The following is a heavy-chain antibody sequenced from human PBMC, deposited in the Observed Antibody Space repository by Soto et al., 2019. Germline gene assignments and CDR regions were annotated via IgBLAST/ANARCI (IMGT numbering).Heavy chain of an antibody. CDR1: GDSVSSNSAG. D-gene: IGHD1-26*01. CDR3: ARGEQYSGRICDS. V-gene: IGHV6-1*01. J-gene: IGHJ5*01. CDR2: TYYRSKWYY. Sequence: PSQTLSLTCVITGDSVSSNSAGWSWVRQSPSRGLEWLGRTYYRSKWYYEYAVSVRGRITINPDTSKNQYSLQLNSVTPEDTAVYFCARGEQYSGRICDSWGQGPLVTVSS.